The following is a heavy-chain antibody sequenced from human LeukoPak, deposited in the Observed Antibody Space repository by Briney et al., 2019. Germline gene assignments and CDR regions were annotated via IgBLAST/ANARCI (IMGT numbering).Heavy chain of an antibody. Sequence: GGSLRLSCAASGFTFSNYAMNWVRQAPGKGLEWVSAISGSGGGTYYADSVKGRSTISRDNSKNTLYLQMNSLRAEDTAVYYCAKGGPGSSSHYWGQGTLVTVSS. CDR3: AKGGPGSSSHY. D-gene: IGHD6-6*01. CDR2: ISGSGGGT. CDR1: GFTFSNYA. V-gene: IGHV3-23*01. J-gene: IGHJ4*02.